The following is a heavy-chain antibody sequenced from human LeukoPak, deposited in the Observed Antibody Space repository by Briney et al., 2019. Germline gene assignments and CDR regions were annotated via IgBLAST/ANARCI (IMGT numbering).Heavy chain of an antibody. CDR2: ISYSGST. V-gene: IGHV4-59*01. CDR3: ASGTYGTLFF. D-gene: IGHD1-14*01. J-gene: IGHJ4*02. CDR1: GGSISGYY. Sequence: PSETLSLTCTVSGGSISGYYWTWIRQPPRKGLEWIGYISYSGSTNYNPSLQSRVTMSVDSSKNQFSLQLSTVTAADTATYYCASGTYGTLFFWGQGTLVRVSS.